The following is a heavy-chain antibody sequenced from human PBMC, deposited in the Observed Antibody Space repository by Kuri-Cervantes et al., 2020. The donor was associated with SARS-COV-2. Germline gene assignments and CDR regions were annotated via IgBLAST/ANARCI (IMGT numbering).Heavy chain of an antibody. CDR2: IYYSGST. V-gene: IGHV4-59*12. CDR3: ARDTRGATSSPLDY. CDR1: GGSISNYY. D-gene: IGHD1-26*01. J-gene: IGHJ4*02. Sequence: GSLRLSCTVSGGSISNYYWSWIRQPPGQGLEWIGYIYYSGSTNYNPSLKSRVTISVDTSKNQFSLKLSSVTAADTAVYYCARDTRGATSSPLDYWGQGTLVTVSS.